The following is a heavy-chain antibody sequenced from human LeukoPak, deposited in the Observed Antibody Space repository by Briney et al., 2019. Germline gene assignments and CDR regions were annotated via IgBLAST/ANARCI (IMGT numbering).Heavy chain of an antibody. CDR3: ARNAALNYGDYAVGVGY. CDR1: GGSFSGYY. CDR2: INHSGST. D-gene: IGHD4-17*01. J-gene: IGHJ4*02. Sequence: SETLSLTCAVYGGSFSGYYWSWIRQPPGKGLEWIGEINHSGSTNYNPSLKSRVTISVDTSKNQFSLKLSSVTAADTAVYYCARNAALNYGDYAVGVGYWGQGTLVTVSS. V-gene: IGHV4-34*01.